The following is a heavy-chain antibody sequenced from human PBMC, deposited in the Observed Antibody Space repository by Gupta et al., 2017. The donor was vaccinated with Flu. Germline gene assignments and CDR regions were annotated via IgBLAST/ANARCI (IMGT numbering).Heavy chain of an antibody. J-gene: IGHJ4*02. V-gene: IGHV1-2*02. Sequence: TDYYMHWVRQAPGQGLEWMGWINPNSGATNYAPKCQDRVTLTRDTSISTAYMELSRLRYDDTAVYYCARDHWGDSRCYSDYWGQGTLVTVSS. CDR1: TDYY. CDR2: INPNSGAT. CDR3: ARDHWGDSRCYSDY. D-gene: IGHD3-22*01.